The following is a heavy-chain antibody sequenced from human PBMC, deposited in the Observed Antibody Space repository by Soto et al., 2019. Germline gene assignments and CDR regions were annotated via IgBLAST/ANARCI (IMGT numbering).Heavy chain of an antibody. Sequence: PXASLRLSCAASGFTFSSYAMSWVRQAPGKGLEWVSDIRDSGSSTYYVDSVKGRFTISRDNSKNTLYLQMNSLRAEDTAVYYCATLQQGGAAEELDYWGQGTLVTVSS. V-gene: IGHV3-23*01. D-gene: IGHD6-13*01. CDR2: IRDSGSST. J-gene: IGHJ4*02. CDR3: ATLQQGGAAEELDY. CDR1: GFTFSSYA.